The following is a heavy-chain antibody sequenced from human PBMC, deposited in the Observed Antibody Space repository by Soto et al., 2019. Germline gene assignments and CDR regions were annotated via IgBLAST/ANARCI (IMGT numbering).Heavy chain of an antibody. J-gene: IGHJ4*02. V-gene: IGHV1-3*01. CDR2: INAGNGNT. CDR3: ARDLGGWPDY. CDR1: GYPFTSYA. D-gene: IGHD2-15*01. Sequence: GASVKVSCKTSGYPFTSYAMHWVRQAPGQRPEWMGWINAGNGNTKYSQKFQGRVTITRDTSASTAYMELSSLRSEDTAVYYCARDLGGWPDYWGQGTLVTVSS.